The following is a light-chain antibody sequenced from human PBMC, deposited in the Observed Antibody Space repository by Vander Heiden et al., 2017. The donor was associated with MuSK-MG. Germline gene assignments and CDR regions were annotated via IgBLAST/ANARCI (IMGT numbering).Light chain of an antibody. J-gene: IGKJ2*03. CDR3: LRCSGTGTS. CDR2: AAS. V-gene: IGKV1-39*01. Sequence: DIQMTQSPSSLSASVGDRVTITCRASQSLTRYLNWYQQKSGKAPKLLIYAASSLQSCVPSTFTRSGSGTYFTLTMSSLQPEDFTTYFCLRCSGTGTSF. CDR1: QSLTRY.